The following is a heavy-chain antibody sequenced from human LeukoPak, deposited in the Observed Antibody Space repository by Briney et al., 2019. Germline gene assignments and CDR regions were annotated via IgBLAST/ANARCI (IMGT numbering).Heavy chain of an antibody. D-gene: IGHD6-19*01. J-gene: IGHJ3*02. CDR1: GFTYSVYW. CDR3: AKVVSGWGAFDI. V-gene: IGHV3-7*03. Sequence: GGSLRLSCAASGFTYSVYWMSWVRQAPGKGLEWVANIKQDGSQIYYVDSMRGRFTISRDNGKNSLHLQMNSLRAEDTAVYYCAKVVSGWGAFDIWGQGTMVTVSS. CDR2: IKQDGSQI.